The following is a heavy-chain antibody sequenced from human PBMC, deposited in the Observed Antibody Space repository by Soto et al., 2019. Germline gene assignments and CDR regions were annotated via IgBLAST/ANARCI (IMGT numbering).Heavy chain of an antibody. V-gene: IGHV3-23*01. CDR2: IGGSGGNT. CDR1: GSILKANA. CDR3: ARVASDYINSADH. Sequence: EVQLLESGGGLVQPGGSLSLSCAAPGSILKANALPWVPQAQGKGREGVPAIGGSGGNTYYAASLKGRFTISRDNSKDTVDLEMNRLRVDDTAVYFCARVASDYINSADHWGQGILVTVSS. D-gene: IGHD4-4*01. J-gene: IGHJ4*02.